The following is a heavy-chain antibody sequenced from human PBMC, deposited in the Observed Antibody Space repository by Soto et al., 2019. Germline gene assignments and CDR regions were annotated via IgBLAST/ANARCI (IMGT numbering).Heavy chain of an antibody. V-gene: IGHV3-23*01. CDR2: ISGNGGST. Sequence: EVQLLESGGGLVQPGGSLRLSCAASGFTFNSYTMTWVRQAPGKGLQWVSAISGNGGSTYYADSVKGRFTISRDNSKNTLYLQMNSLRAEDTAVYYCAKDPRGSGYFDYWGQGTLVTVSS. D-gene: IGHD3-3*01. CDR1: GFTFNSYT. J-gene: IGHJ4*02. CDR3: AKDPRGSGYFDY.